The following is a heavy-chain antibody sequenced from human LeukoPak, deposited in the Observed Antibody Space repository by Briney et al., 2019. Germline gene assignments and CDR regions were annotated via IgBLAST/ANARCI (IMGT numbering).Heavy chain of an antibody. CDR3: ARGSYSSSWKTFDY. CDR1: GFTFSSYG. V-gene: IGHV3-23*01. CDR2: ISGSGGST. J-gene: IGHJ4*02. D-gene: IGHD6-13*01. Sequence: GGTLRLSCASSGFTFSSYGMSWVRQAPGKGLEWVSVISGSGGSTYYADSVKGRFTISRDNSKNTLYLQMNSLRADDTAMYYCARGSYSSSWKTFDYWGQGTLVTVSS.